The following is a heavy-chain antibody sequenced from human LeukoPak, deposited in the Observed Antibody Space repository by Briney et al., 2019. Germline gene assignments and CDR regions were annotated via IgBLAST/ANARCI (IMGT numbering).Heavy chain of an antibody. D-gene: IGHD2-21*02. CDR3: ARTSDSNWFDP. V-gene: IGHV4-30-4*01. CDR2: IYYSGST. J-gene: IGHJ5*02. CDR1: GGSISSGDYY. Sequence: NPSQTLSLTCTVSGGSISSGDYYWSWIRQPPGKGLEWIGYIYYSGSTYYNPSPKSRVTISVDTSKNQFSLKLSSVTAADTAVYYCARTSDSNWFDPWGQGTLVTVSS.